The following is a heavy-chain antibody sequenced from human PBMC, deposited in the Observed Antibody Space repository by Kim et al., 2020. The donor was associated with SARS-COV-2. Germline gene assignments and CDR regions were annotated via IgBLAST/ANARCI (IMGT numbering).Heavy chain of an antibody. CDR2: IIPIFGTA. Sequence: SVKVSCKASGGTFSSYAISWVRQAPGQGLEWMGGIIPIFGTANYAQKFQGRVTITADESTSTAYMELSSLRSEDTAVYYCANGYYYDSSGYYRYYFDYWGQGTLVTVSS. V-gene: IGHV1-69*13. J-gene: IGHJ4*02. D-gene: IGHD3-22*01. CDR3: ANGYYYDSSGYYRYYFDY. CDR1: GGTFSSYA.